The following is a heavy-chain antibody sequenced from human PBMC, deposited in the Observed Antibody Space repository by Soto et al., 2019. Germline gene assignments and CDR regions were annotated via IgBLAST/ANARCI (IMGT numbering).Heavy chain of an antibody. CDR3: ARGVGSGTYYNQYNWFDP. J-gene: IGHJ5*02. D-gene: IGHD3-10*01. Sequence: ASVKVSCKASGYTFTNYCISWVRQAPGRGLEWMGWINTYNGNTNHAQKLQGRVTMTTDTSTSTAYMELRSLRSDDTAVYYCARGVGSGTYYNQYNWFDPWGQGTLVTVSS. V-gene: IGHV1-18*01. CDR1: GYTFTNYC. CDR2: INTYNGNT.